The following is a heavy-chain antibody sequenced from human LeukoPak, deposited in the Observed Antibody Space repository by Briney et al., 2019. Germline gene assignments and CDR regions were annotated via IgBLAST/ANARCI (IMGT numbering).Heavy chain of an antibody. CDR3: ASMMDIVATIGFDP. D-gene: IGHD5-12*01. V-gene: IGHV4-59*01. CDR1: GGSISSYY. CDR2: IYYSGST. J-gene: IGHJ5*02. Sequence: SETLSLTCTVSGGSISSYYWSWIRQPPGKGLEWIGYIYYSGSTNYNPSLKSRVTISVDTSKNQFSLKLSSVTAADTAVYYCASMMDIVATIGFDPWGQGTLVTVSS.